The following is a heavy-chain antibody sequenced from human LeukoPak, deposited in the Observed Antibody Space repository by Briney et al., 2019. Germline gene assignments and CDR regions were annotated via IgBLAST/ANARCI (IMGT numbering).Heavy chain of an antibody. CDR3: ARDGIDY. CDR1: GFTFRSYW. D-gene: IGHD1-26*01. J-gene: IGHJ4*02. Sequence: GGSLRLSCAASGFTFRSYWMSWVRQAPGKGLEWVANIKQDGSEKYYVDSVKGRFTISRDNAKNSVNLQMNSLRAEDTALYYCARDGIDYWGQGTLVTVSS. V-gene: IGHV3-7*04. CDR2: IKQDGSEK.